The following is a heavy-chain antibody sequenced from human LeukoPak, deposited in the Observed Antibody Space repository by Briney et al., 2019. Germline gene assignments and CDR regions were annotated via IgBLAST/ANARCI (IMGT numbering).Heavy chain of an antibody. CDR1: GYTFTSYD. CDR3: ARGSAVYGSGYFDY. J-gene: IGHJ4*02. Sequence: ASVKVSCKASGYTFTSYDINWVRQATGQGLEWMGWMNPNSGNTGYAQKFQGRVTITRNTSISTAYMELSSLRSEDTAVYYCARGSAVYGSGYFDYWGQGTLVTVSS. D-gene: IGHD3-22*01. CDR2: MNPNSGNT. V-gene: IGHV1-8*03.